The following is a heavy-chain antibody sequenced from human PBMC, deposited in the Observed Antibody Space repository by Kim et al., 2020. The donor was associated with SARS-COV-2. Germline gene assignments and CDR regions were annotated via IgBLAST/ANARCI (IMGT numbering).Heavy chain of an antibody. V-gene: IGHV1-18*01. CDR3: ARDRYCSSTSCYLVRYYGMDV. CDR2: ISAYNGNT. J-gene: IGHJ6*02. Sequence: ASVKVSCKASGYTFTSYGISWVRQAPGQGLEWMGWISAYNGNTNYAQKLQGRVTMTTDTSTSTAYMELRSLRSDDTAVYYCARDRYCSSTSCYLVRYYGMDVWGQGTTVTVSS. CDR1: GYTFTSYG. D-gene: IGHD2-2*01.